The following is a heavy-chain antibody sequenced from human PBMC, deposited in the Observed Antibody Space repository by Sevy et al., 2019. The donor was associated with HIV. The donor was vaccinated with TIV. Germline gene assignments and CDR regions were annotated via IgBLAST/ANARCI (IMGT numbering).Heavy chain of an antibody. CDR1: GFTFSSYA. V-gene: IGHV3-23*01. CDR2: ISGGGGST. Sequence: GGSLRLSCAASGFTFSSYAMSWVRQAPGKGLEWVSAISGGGGSTYYADSVKGRFTISRDNSKNTLYLQMNSLRAEDTAVYYCAKDWDDYGDYAVSVYWGQGTLVTVSS. CDR3: AKDWDDYGDYAVSVY. J-gene: IGHJ4*02. D-gene: IGHD4-17*01.